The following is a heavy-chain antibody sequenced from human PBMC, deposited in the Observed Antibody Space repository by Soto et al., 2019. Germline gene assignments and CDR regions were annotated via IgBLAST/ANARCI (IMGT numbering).Heavy chain of an antibody. V-gene: IGHV4-31*03. J-gene: IGHJ4*02. CDR2: IYFSGNT. Sequence: QVQLQESGPGLVKPSQTLSLTCTVSGGSISSGGYYWSWIRQHPGRGLEWIGYIYFSGNTYYNPSLKSRVTIPLDTSKNQFALKLNSVTAADTAVYYCARSLYYDSSGGFDYWGQGTLVTVSS. D-gene: IGHD3-22*01. CDR3: ARSLYYDSSGGFDY. CDR1: GGSISSGGYY.